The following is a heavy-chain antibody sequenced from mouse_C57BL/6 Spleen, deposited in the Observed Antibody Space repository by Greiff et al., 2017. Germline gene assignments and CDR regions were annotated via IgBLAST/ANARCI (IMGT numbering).Heavy chain of an antibody. D-gene: IGHD1-1*01. CDR3: ARLPSTTVEYYFDY. J-gene: IGHJ2*01. Sequence: EVKLMESGGDLVKPGGSLKLSCAASGFTFSSYGMYWVRQTPDKRLEWVATISSGGSYTYYPDSVKGRFTISIDNAKNTLYLQMSSLKSEDTAMYYCARLPSTTVEYYFDYWGQGTTLTVSS. CDR1: GFTFSSYG. V-gene: IGHV5-6*01. CDR2: ISSGGSYT.